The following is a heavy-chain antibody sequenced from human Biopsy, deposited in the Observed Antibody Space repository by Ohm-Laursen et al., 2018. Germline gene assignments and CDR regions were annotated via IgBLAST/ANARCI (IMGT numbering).Heavy chain of an antibody. CDR2: ITTSGGST. D-gene: IGHD4-17*01. J-gene: IGHJ4*02. Sequence: SLRLSCAVSGFTFSSYAMTWVRQAPGKGLEWVSVITTSGGSTHYAVSVKGRFTISRDNSKNTLYLRMNSLRAEDTAVYYCAKPADSYGSEFYFDYWGQGTLVTVSS. CDR3: AKPADSYGSEFYFDY. V-gene: IGHV3-23*01. CDR1: GFTFSSYA.